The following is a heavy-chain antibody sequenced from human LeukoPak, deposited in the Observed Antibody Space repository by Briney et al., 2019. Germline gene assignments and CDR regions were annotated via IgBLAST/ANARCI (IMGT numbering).Heavy chain of an antibody. Sequence: SETLSLTCAVYGGSFSGYYWSWIRHPPGKGLEGIGEINHRGSTNYNPSLKSRVTISVDTSKNQFSLKLSSVTAADTAVYYCARTTSGYDIDYWGQGTLVTVSS. J-gene: IGHJ4*02. D-gene: IGHD5-12*01. CDR1: GGSFSGYY. CDR2: INHRGST. V-gene: IGHV4-34*01. CDR3: ARTTSGYDIDY.